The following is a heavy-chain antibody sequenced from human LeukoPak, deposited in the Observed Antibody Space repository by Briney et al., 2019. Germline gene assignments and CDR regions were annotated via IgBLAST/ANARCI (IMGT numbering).Heavy chain of an antibody. Sequence: SETLSLTCAVSGYSISSGYYWGWIRQPPGKGLEWIGSIYHSGSTYYNPSLKSRVTISVDTSKNQFSLKLSPVTAADTAVYYCARLAVAGTGGAFDIWGQGTMVTVSS. J-gene: IGHJ3*02. V-gene: IGHV4-38-2*01. D-gene: IGHD6-19*01. CDR1: GYSISSGYY. CDR2: IYHSGST. CDR3: ARLAVAGTGGAFDI.